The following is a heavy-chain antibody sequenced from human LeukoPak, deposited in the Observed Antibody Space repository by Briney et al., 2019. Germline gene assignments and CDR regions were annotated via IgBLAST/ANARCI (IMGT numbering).Heavy chain of an antibody. CDR3: ARESGGYVSLDY. Sequence: GGSLRLSCAASGFTFSSYGMNWVRQAPGKGLEWVSSISSSSSYIYYADSVKGRFTISRDNAKDSLYLQMNSLRAEDTAVYYCARESGGYVSLDYWGQGTLVTVSS. CDR1: GFTFSSYG. V-gene: IGHV3-21*01. CDR2: ISSSSSYI. D-gene: IGHD3-22*01. J-gene: IGHJ4*02.